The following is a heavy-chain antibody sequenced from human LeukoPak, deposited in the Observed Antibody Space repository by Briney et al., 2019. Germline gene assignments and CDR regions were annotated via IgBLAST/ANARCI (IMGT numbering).Heavy chain of an antibody. CDR1: GGTFSSYA. V-gene: IGHV1-69*13. CDR3: ARDLGEGYSSSWYDY. J-gene: IGHJ4*02. CDR2: IIPIFGTA. Sequence: ASVKVSCKASGGTFSSYAISWVRQAPGQGLEWMGGIIPIFGTANYAQKFQGRVTITADESTSTAYMELSSLRSEDTAVYYCARDLGEGYSSSWYDYWGQGTLVTVSP. D-gene: IGHD6-13*01.